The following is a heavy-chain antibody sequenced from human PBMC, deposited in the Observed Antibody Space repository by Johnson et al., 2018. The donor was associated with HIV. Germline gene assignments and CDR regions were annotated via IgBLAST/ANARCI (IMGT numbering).Heavy chain of an antibody. CDR1: GFTFSDYY. V-gene: IGHV3-11*04. CDR3: ARDPRLGELKIDRRGDAFDI. Sequence: QVQLVESGGGLVKPGGSLRLSCAASGFTFSDYYMSWIRQAPGKGLEWVSYISSSGSTIYYADSVKGRFTISKENAKNSLYLQMNSLRAGDTAVYYCARDPRLGELKIDRRGDAFDIWGQGTLVTVSS. D-gene: IGHD3-16*01. J-gene: IGHJ3*02. CDR2: ISSSGSTI.